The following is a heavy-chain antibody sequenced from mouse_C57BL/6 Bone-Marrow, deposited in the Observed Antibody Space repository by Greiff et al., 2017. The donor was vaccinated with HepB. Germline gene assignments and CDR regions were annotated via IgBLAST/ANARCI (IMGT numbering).Heavy chain of an antibody. CDR1: GFNIKNTY. D-gene: IGHD2-1*01. Sequence: EVKLVESVAELVRPGASVKLSCTASGFNIKNTYMHWVKQRPEQGLEWIGRIDPANGNTKYAPKFQGKATITADTSSNTAYLQLSSLTSEDTAIYYCARWGYGNSFFYYAMDYWGQGTSVTVSS. CDR2: IDPANGNT. CDR3: ARWGYGNSFFYYAMDY. V-gene: IGHV14-3*01. J-gene: IGHJ4*01.